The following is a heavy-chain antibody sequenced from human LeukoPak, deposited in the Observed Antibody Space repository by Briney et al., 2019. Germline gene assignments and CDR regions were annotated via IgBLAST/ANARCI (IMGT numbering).Heavy chain of an antibody. CDR3: SRESGPFCPFGY. V-gene: IGHV4-4*02. J-gene: IGHJ4*02. CDR2: ISLAGQT. Sequence: PSGTLSLTCGVSGGTISGTNWWSWVRQPPGQGLEWIGEISLAGQTNYNPSLNGRVTMSLDKSSNQLSLHLTSVTAADTATYYCSRESGPFCPFGYWGQGTLVIVSS. CDR1: GGTISGTNW. D-gene: IGHD1-26*01.